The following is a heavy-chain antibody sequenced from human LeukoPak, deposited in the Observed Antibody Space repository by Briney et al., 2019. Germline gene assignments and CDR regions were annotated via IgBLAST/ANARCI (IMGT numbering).Heavy chain of an antibody. D-gene: IGHD3-3*01. CDR1: GGSISSSSYY. V-gene: IGHV4-39*01. Sequence: SETLSLTCTVSGGSISSSSYYWGWIRQPPGKGLEWIGSIYYSGSTYYNPSLKSRVTISVDTSKNQFSLKLSSVTAADTAVYYCARHAGHDFWSGYYRPYYFDYWGQGTLVTVSS. CDR3: ARHAGHDFWSGYYRPYYFDY. CDR2: IYYSGST. J-gene: IGHJ4*02.